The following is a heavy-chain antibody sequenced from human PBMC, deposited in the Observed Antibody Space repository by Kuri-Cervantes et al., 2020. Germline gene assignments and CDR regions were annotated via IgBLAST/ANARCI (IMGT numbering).Heavy chain of an antibody. Sequence: SVKVSCKASGYTFTGYYMHWVRQAPGQGLEWMGGVIPISAAKSYTQKFQGRVTITTDESTNIAYMEMSSLRSEDTAVYFCANYGGSGWYESWGQGTLVTVSS. CDR1: GYTFTGYY. V-gene: IGHV1-69*05. CDR3: ANYGGSGWYES. CDR2: VIPISAAK. D-gene: IGHD6-19*01. J-gene: IGHJ5*02.